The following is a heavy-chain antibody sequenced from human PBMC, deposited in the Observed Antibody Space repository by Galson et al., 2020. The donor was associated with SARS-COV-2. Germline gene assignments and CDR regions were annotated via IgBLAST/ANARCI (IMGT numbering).Heavy chain of an antibody. CDR3: ARDLRFGELEDGMDV. J-gene: IGHJ6*02. V-gene: IGHV3-33*01. D-gene: IGHD3-10*01. CDR2: IWYDGSNK. CDR1: GFTFSSYG. Sequence: GESLKISCAASGFTFSSYGMHWVRQASGKGLEWVAVIWYDGSNKYYADSVKGRFTISRDNSKNTLYLQMNSLRAEDTAVYYCARDLRFGELEDGMDVWGQGTTVTVSS.